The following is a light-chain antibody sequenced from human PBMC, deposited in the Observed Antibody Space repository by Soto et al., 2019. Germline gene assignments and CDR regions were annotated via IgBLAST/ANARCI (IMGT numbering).Light chain of an antibody. J-gene: IGLJ1*01. V-gene: IGLV2-14*03. CDR2: DVS. Sequence: QSALTQPACVSGSPGQSITISCTGTSSDVGVYNYVSWYKKHTGKFPKLMIYDVSNRTSGVSNRFSGSKSRNTASLNISGLQAEYEADYYCPSYPSGPTDVFGTGTKVAVL. CDR1: SSDVGVYNY. CDR3: PSYPSGPTDV.